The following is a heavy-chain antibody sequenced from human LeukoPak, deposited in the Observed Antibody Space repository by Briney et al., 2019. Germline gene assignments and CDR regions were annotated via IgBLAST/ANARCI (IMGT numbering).Heavy chain of an antibody. D-gene: IGHD6-19*01. CDR2: ISSGGGTT. CDR1: GFTFSSYA. J-gene: IGHJ4*02. CDR3: AKAGIAVPATPEY. Sequence: GGSLRLSCAASGFTFSSYAMNSVRQAPGKGLEWVSVISSGGGTTYYSDSVKGRFIISRDNSKNTLYLQMNSLRADDTAVYYCAKAGIAVPATPEYCGQGTQVTVSS. V-gene: IGHV3-23*01.